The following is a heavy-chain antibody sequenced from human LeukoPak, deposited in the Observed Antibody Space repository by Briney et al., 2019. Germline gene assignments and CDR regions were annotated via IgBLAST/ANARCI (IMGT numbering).Heavy chain of an antibody. CDR3: ARAQTTVTTAGVYYYGMDV. Sequence: PSETLSLTCTVSGGSVSSGSYYWSWIRQPPGKGLEWIGYIYYSGSTNYNPSLKSRVTISVDTSKNQFSLKLSSVTAADTAVYYCARAQTTVTTAGVYYYGMDVWGQGTTVTVSS. CDR2: IYYSGST. J-gene: IGHJ6*02. CDR1: GGSVSSGSYY. V-gene: IGHV4-61*01. D-gene: IGHD4-11*01.